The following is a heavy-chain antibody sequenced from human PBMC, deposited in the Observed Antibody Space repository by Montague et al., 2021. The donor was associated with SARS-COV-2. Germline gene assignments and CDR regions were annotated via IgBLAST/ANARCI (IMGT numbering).Heavy chain of an antibody. CDR1: GFIFSDYN. V-gene: IGHV3-11*05. CDR2: INGARSRT. Sequence: SLRLSYAACGFIFSDYNMNWIRQTPGKGLEWISYINGARSRTNYVDSVKGRFTISRDNAKNSLFMQMNSLRVEDTAVYYCARGISLFDPWGQGTLVAVSS. J-gene: IGHJ5*02. CDR3: ARGISLFDP.